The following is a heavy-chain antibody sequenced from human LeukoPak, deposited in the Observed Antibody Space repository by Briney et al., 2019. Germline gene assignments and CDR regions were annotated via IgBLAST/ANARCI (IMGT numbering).Heavy chain of an antibody. CDR2: IYYSGST. J-gene: IGHJ4*02. D-gene: IGHD6-6*01. CDR1: GGSTSSSSYY. V-gene: IGHV4-39*01. Sequence: PSETLPLTCTVSGGSTSSSSYYWGWIRQPPGKGLEWIGSIYYSGSTFYNPSLKSRVTISVDTSKNQFSLKLSSVTAADTAVYYCATSSIAARPGAFDYWGQGTLVTVSS. CDR3: ATSSIAARPGAFDY.